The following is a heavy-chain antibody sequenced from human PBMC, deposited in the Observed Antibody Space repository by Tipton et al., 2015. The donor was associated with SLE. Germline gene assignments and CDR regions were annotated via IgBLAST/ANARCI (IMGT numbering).Heavy chain of an antibody. J-gene: IGHJ3*02. CDR3: ASHPRHNRDYSDSVGGLDI. CDR1: GFSLNTYT. D-gene: IGHD4-11*01. V-gene: IGHV3-48*04. CDR2: INSSGSTI. Sequence: GSLRLSCVVSGFSLNTYTLNWVRQAPGKGLEWISYINSSGSTIIYADSVKGRFTISRVNSKNSLYLQMNSLRAEDTAVYYCASHPRHNRDYSDSVGGLDIWGQGTMVTVSS.